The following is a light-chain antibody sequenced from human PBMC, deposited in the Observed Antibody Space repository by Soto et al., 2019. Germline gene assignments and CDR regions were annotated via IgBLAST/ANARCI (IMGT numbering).Light chain of an antibody. CDR2: DTS. CDR1: TGPVTSGHY. CDR3: FLSYSGVGV. V-gene: IGLV7-46*01. J-gene: IGLJ3*02. Sequence: QAVVTQEPSLTVSPGGTVTLTCGSSTGPVTSGHYPYWFHQKPGQAPRTLIYDTSNKHSWTPARFSGSLLGGKAALTLSGAQPEDEAGYYCFLSYSGVGVFGGGTKLTVL.